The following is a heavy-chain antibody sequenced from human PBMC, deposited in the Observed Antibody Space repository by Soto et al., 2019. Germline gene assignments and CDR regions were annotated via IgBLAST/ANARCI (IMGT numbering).Heavy chain of an antibody. Sequence: TSETLSVTCAVYGGSFSGHYWNWIRQPPGKGLEWIGYIYYSGSTNYNPSLKSRVTISVDTSKNQFSLKLSSVTAADTAVYYCARDSPDGGNSYNWFDPWGQGTLVTVSS. D-gene: IGHD2-21*02. CDR3: ARDSPDGGNSYNWFDP. CDR2: IYYSGST. V-gene: IGHV4-59*11. CDR1: GGSFSGHY. J-gene: IGHJ5*02.